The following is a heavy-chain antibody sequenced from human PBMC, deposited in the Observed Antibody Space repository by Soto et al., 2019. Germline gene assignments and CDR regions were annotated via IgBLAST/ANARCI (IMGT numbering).Heavy chain of an antibody. D-gene: IGHD2-21*02. CDR3: ARAGCGGDCYHFDY. J-gene: IGHJ4*02. CDR1: GFTFSSYG. Sequence: QVQLVESGGGVVQPGRSLRLSCAASGFTFSSYGMHWVRQAPGKGLEWVAVIWYDGSKKYYADSVKGRFTISRDNSKNTLYLQMNSLRAEDTAVYYCARAGCGGDCYHFDYWGQGTLVTVSS. V-gene: IGHV3-33*01. CDR2: IWYDGSKK.